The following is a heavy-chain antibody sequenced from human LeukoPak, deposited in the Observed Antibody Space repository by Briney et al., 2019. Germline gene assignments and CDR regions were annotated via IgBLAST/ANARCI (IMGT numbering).Heavy chain of an antibody. CDR3: ARDRGRSIIVIDAFDI. J-gene: IGHJ3*02. D-gene: IGHD3-16*01. CDR2: IHPYSGGT. V-gene: IGHV1-2*02. Sequence: ASVKVSCKASGYTFTDYFIHWVRQAPGQGLEWMGWIHPYSGGTKYAQKFQGRVAMTGDTSISTAYMELNRLTSDDTAVYFCARDRGRSIIVIDAFDIWGQGTMVTISS. CDR1: GYTFTDYF.